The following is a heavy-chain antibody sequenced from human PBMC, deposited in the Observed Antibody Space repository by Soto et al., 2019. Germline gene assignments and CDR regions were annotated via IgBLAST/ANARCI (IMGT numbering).Heavy chain of an antibody. Sequence: ASVKVSCKASGYTFTSYDINWVRQATGQGLEWMGWMNPNSGNTGYAQKFQGRVTMTRNTSISTAYMELSSLRSEDTAVYYCARVLLTGIAVAGDYWGQGTLVTVSS. V-gene: IGHV1-8*01. J-gene: IGHJ4*02. D-gene: IGHD6-19*01. CDR2: MNPNSGNT. CDR1: GYTFTSYD. CDR3: ARVLLTGIAVAGDY.